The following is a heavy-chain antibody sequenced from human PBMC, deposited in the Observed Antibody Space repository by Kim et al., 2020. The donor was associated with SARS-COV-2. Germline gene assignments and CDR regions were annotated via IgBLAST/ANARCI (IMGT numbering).Heavy chain of an antibody. V-gene: IGHV4-34*01. Sequence: SETLSLTCAVYGGSFSGYYWSWIRQPPGKGLEWIGEINHSGSTNYNPSLKSRVTISVDTSKNQFSLKLSSVTAADTAVYYCARGPKYDLLYYYYGVDVWGQGTTVTVSS. CDR2: INHSGST. CDR1: GGSFSGYY. CDR3: ARGPKYDLLYYYYGVDV. D-gene: IGHD2-2*01. J-gene: IGHJ6*02.